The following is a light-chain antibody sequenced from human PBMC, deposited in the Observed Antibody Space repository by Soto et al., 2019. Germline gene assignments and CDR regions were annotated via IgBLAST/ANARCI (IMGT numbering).Light chain of an antibody. CDR3: HQYYFTPQT. Sequence: EIILTQSPGTLSLSPVEIATLSCMASQSVSGNNVAWYQQTAGEPKRLIIYAATTSARGISALFSSSCCREFTPTTSSLQAEDVVAYYCHQYYFTPQTFGQGTKVDIK. CDR1: QSVSGNN. V-gene: IGKV3D-7*01. J-gene: IGKJ1*01. CDR2: AAT.